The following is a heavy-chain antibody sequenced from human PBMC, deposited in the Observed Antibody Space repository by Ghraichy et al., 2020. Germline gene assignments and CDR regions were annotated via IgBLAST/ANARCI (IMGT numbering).Heavy chain of an antibody. D-gene: IGHD3-10*01. CDR1: GGSISSGGYY. V-gene: IGHV4-31*03. CDR3: AREITMVRGVTEYPYYYYYYGMDV. CDR2: IYYSGST. J-gene: IGHJ6*02. Sequence: LRLSCTVSGGSISSGGYYWSWIRQHPGKGLEWIGYIYYSGSTYYNPSLKSRVTISVDTSKNQFSLKLSSVTAADTAVYYCAREITMVRGVTEYPYYYYYYGMDVWGQGTTVTVSS.